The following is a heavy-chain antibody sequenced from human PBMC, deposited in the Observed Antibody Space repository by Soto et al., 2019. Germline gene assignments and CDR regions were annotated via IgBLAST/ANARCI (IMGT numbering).Heavy chain of an antibody. CDR2: IYYSGST. CDR3: ASCIAVADYNWLDP. V-gene: IGHV4-39*01. CDR1: DGSISGSSCY. Sequence: SLTLSDTGAVADGSISGSSCYWGWIRQPPGKGLEWIGSIYYSGSTYYNPSLKSRVTISVDTSKNQFSLKLSSVTAADTAVYYCASCIAVADYNWLDPWGQGTLVTVS. J-gene: IGHJ5*02. D-gene: IGHD6-19*01.